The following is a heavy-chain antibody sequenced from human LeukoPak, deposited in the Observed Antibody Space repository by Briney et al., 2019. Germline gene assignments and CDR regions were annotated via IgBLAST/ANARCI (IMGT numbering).Heavy chain of an antibody. CDR1: GYTFTSYG. J-gene: IGHJ6*02. D-gene: IGHD1-26*01. V-gene: IGHV1-18*01. Sequence: ASVKVSCMASGYTFTSYGISWVRQAPGQGLEWMGWISAYNGNTNYAQKLQGRVTTTTDTSTSTAYMELRSLRSDDTAVYYCARDRPVGDTPITYYYYYGMDVWGQGTTVTVSS. CDR3: ARDRPVGDTPITYYYYYGMDV. CDR2: ISAYNGNT.